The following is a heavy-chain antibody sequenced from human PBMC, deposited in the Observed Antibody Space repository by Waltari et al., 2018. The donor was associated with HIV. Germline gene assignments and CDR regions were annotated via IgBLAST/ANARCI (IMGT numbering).Heavy chain of an antibody. J-gene: IGHJ5*02. D-gene: IGHD2-2*01. Sequence: QAQLAQSGHAAQKPGASVRVSCKASGYTFTSYGLTWVRQAPGQGLEWLGWISAYNGNTNYAQKLQGRVTMTTDTSTSTAYMELRSLRSDDTAVYYCARVGCSSASCYSGWFDPWGQGTLVTVSS. V-gene: IGHV1-18*01. CDR3: ARVGCSSASCYSGWFDP. CDR1: GYTFTSYG. CDR2: ISAYNGNT.